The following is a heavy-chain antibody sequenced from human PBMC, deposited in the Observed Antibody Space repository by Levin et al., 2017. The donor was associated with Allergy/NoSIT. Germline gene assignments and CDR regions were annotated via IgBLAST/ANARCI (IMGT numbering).Heavy chain of an antibody. Sequence: SSETLSLTCAASGFTFSSYAMSWVRQAPGKGLEWVSVISGGGDNTDYPDSVKARFTISRDNSKNTLFLQMSSLRAEDTAVYHCAKGTSISRPGSRFFDYWGQGTLVTVSS. V-gene: IGHV3-23*01. J-gene: IGHJ4*02. CDR2: ISGGGDNT. D-gene: IGHD2-15*01. CDR3: AKGTSISRPGSRFFDY. CDR1: GFTFSSYA.